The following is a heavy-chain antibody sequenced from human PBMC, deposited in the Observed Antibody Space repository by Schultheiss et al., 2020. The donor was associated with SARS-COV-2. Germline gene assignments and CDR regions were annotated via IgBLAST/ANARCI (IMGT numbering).Heavy chain of an antibody. Sequence: SQTLSLTCTVSGGSISSYYWSWIRQPPGKGLEWIGYIYYSGSTYYNPSLKSRVTISVDTSKNQFSLKLSSVTAADTAVYYCARLGIAAAGTEDDYYYGMDVWGQGTTVTVSS. CDR2: IYYSGST. V-gene: IGHV4-59*08. CDR3: ARLGIAAAGTEDDYYYGMDV. CDR1: GGSISSYY. J-gene: IGHJ6*02. D-gene: IGHD6-13*01.